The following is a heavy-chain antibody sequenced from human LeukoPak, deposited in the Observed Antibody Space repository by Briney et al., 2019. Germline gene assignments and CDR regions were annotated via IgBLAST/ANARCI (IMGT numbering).Heavy chain of an antibody. Sequence: PGGSLRLSCEASRFIFSTYGMTWVRQAPGKGLEWVSAISANGHDTYYADSVKDRFTISRDNSKNTLYLQMKSLRTGDAATYCCATTGDGEPLMVYWGQGTLVTVS. CDR3: ATTGDGEPLMVY. CDR1: RFIFSTYG. D-gene: IGHD4-17*01. CDR2: ISANGHDT. J-gene: IGHJ4*02. V-gene: IGHV3-23*01.